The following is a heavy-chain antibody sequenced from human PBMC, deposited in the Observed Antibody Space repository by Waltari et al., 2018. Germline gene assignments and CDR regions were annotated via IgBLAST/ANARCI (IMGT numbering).Heavy chain of an antibody. D-gene: IGHD6-13*01. V-gene: IGHV3-53*02. CDR2: IYSGGST. J-gene: IGHJ4*02. Sequence: EVQLVETGGGLIQPGGSLRLSCAASGFTVSSNYMSWVGQAPGKGLEWVSVIYSGGSTYYADSVKGRFTISRDNSKNTLYLQMNSLRAEDTAVYYCARAGSGSSWFLDFDYWGQGTLVTVSS. CDR3: ARAGSGSSWFLDFDY. CDR1: GFTVSSNY.